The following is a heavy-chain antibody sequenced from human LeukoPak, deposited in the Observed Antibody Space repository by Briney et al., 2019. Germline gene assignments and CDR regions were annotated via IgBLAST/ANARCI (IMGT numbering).Heavy chain of an antibody. CDR3: ARESTVTPGYFQH. V-gene: IGHV3-30-3*01. CDR2: ISYDGSNK. CDR1: GFTFSSYA. D-gene: IGHD4-17*01. Sequence: GRSLRLSCAASGFTFSSYAMHWVRQAPGKGLEWVAVISYDGSNKYYADSVKGRFTISRDNSKNTLYLQMNSLRTEDTAVYYCARESTVTPGYFQHWGQGTLVTVSS. J-gene: IGHJ1*01.